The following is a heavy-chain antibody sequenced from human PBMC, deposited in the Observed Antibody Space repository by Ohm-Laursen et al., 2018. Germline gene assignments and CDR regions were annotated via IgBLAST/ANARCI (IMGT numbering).Heavy chain of an antibody. Sequence: SLRLSCSASGFTFSSYAMSWVRQAPGKGLEWVSTLSASGGHTYYADSVKGQFTISRDNSKNTLYLQMNSLRAEDTAVYYCASPPQGSSRHTGWYYYYGMDVWGQGATVTVSS. CDR3: ASPPQGSSRHTGWYYYYGMDV. D-gene: IGHD6-6*01. CDR1: GFTFSSYA. J-gene: IGHJ6*02. V-gene: IGHV3-23*01. CDR2: LSASGGHT.